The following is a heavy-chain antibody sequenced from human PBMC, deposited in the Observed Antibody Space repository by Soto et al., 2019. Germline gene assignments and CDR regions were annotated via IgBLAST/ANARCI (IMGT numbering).Heavy chain of an antibody. CDR3: ARSSEGVYYYYGMDV. D-gene: IGHD3-10*01. Sequence: PSETLSLTCTVSGGSISSSSYYWGWIRQPPGKGLEWIGSIYYSGSTYYNPSLKSRVTISVDTSKNQFSLKLSSVTAADTAVYYCARSSEGVYYYYGMDVWGQGTTVTVSS. CDR1: GGSISSSSYY. J-gene: IGHJ6*02. V-gene: IGHV4-39*01. CDR2: IYYSGST.